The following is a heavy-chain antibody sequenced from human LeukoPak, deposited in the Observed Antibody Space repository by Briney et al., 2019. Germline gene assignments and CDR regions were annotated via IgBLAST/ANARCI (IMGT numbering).Heavy chain of an antibody. J-gene: IGHJ4*02. CDR2: IYHSGST. Sequence: SETLSLTCTVSGDSITSSSYYWAWIRQPPGKGLEWIGNIYHSGSTNYNPSLKSRVTMSVDKSKNQFSLKLSSVTAADTAVYYCARASYSSGFYEYWGQGTLVTVSS. CDR3: ARASYSSGFYEY. D-gene: IGHD3-22*01. CDR1: GDSITSSSYY. V-gene: IGHV4-39*07.